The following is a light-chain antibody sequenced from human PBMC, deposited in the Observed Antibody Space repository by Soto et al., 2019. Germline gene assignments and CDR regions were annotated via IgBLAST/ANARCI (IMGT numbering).Light chain of an antibody. J-gene: IGKJ2*03. CDR1: QDITNF. CDR3: LQVDDLPYS. CDR2: DAS. Sequence: DIQMTQSPSSLSASVGDRVTITCQASQDITNFLNWYQQKPGKAPKLLIYDASSLQTGVPSRFSGSGSGTDFSITISSLQPEDIATYYCLQVDDLPYSFGQGTKVAIK. V-gene: IGKV1-33*01.